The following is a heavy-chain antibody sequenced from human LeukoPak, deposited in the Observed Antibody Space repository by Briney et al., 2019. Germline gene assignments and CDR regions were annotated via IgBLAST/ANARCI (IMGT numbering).Heavy chain of an antibody. J-gene: IGHJ4*02. D-gene: IGHD3-22*01. Sequence: GGSLRLSCAASGFTFSSYAMSWVRQAPGKGLEWVSAISGSGGSTYYADSVKGRFTISRDNSKNTLYLQMNSLRAEDTAVYYCAKGYYYDSSGFLYFDYWGQGTLSPSPQ. CDR3: AKGYYYDSSGFLYFDY. CDR1: GFTFSSYA. CDR2: ISGSGGST. V-gene: IGHV3-23*01.